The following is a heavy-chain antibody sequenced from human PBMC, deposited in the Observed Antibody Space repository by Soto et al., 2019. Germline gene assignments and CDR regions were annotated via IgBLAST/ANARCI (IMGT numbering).Heavy chain of an antibody. Sequence: QAQLVQSGAEVRKPGASVKVSCKASGYIFMNFALHWVRQAPGQRFEWMGWINAGNGKTEYSQKFQARITIITDTSASTAYMELSDLRSEYTAVYFFARVPPYSFEIVQVPAVMFEDWFDPWGQGTLVTVSS. CDR3: ARVPPYSFEIVQVPAVMFEDWFDP. CDR1: GYIFMNFA. J-gene: IGHJ5*02. V-gene: IGHV1-3*01. CDR2: INAGNGKT. D-gene: IGHD2-2*01.